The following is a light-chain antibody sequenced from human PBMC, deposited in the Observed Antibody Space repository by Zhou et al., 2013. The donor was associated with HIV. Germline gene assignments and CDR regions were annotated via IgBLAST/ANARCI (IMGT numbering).Light chain of an antibody. V-gene: IGKV3-20*01. CDR1: QSVDGY. J-gene: IGKJ1*01. CDR3: QQYGNAPWT. CDR2: GAS. Sequence: EVVLTQSPVTLSVSPGERATLSCRASQSVDGYLAWYQQKPGQAPRLLIYGASYRAAGFPERFSGSGSGTDFTLTISRLETEDFAVYYCQQYGNAPWTFGQGTTVEI.